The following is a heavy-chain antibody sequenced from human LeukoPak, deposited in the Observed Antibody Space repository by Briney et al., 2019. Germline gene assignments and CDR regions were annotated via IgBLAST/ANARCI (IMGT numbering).Heavy chain of an antibody. Sequence: SVKVSCKASGGTFSSYAISWVRQAPGQGLEWTGRIIPILGIANYAQKFQGRVTITADKSTSTAYMELSSLRSEDTAVYYCARDPLSGYSYGYGDYWGQGTLVTVSS. J-gene: IGHJ4*02. V-gene: IGHV1-69*04. CDR3: ARDPLSGYSYGYGDY. D-gene: IGHD5-18*01. CDR1: GGTFSSYA. CDR2: IIPILGIA.